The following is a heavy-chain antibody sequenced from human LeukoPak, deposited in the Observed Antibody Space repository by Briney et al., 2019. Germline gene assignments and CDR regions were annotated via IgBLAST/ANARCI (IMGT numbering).Heavy chain of an antibody. J-gene: IGHJ4*02. Sequence: GGSLRLSCAASGFTFSSHPMHWVRQPPGKGLEWVALISYDGNKKYYADSVKDRFTISRDNSKNAIYLQMNNLRPEDTAVYYCGRDRHPISLIVVSTAIDYWGQGTLVTASS. CDR1: GFTFSSHP. V-gene: IGHV3-30-3*01. CDR3: GRDRHPISLIVVSTAIDY. D-gene: IGHD5/OR15-5a*01. CDR2: ISYDGNKK.